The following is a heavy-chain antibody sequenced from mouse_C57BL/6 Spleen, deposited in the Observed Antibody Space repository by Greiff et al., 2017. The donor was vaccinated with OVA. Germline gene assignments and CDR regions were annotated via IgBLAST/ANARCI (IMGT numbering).Heavy chain of an antibody. V-gene: IGHV5-6*01. D-gene: IGHD1-1*01. CDR1: GFTFSSYG. CDR3: ARHDYGSTLAY. Sequence: EVHLVESGGDLVKPGGSLKLSCAASGFTFSSYGMSWVRQTPDKRLEWVATISSGGSYTYYPDSVKGRFTISRDNAKNTLYLQMSSLKSEDTAMYYCARHDYGSTLAYWGQGTLVTVSA. J-gene: IGHJ3*01. CDR2: ISSGGSYT.